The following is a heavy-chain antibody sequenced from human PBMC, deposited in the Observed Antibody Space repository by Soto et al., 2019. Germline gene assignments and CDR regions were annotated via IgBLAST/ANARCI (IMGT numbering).Heavy chain of an antibody. Sequence: QITLKESGPTLVQPTQTLTLTCSFSGFSLITTGAGVGWIRQPPGKAPEWLALIYWDGEKRYSPALKSRLTITKDSSKNQVVRTMTNMDPVDTATYYCARRQSIMIRGANAFDIWGQGTFLSVSS. CDR3: ARRQSIMIRGANAFDI. CDR2: IYWDGEK. V-gene: IGHV2-5*02. D-gene: IGHD3-10*01. J-gene: IGHJ3*02. CDR1: GFSLITTGAG.